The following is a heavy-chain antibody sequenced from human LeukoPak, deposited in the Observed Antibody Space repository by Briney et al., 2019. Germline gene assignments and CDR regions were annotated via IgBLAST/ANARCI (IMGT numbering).Heavy chain of an antibody. J-gene: IGHJ3*02. V-gene: IGHV3-66*01. D-gene: IGHD5-12*01. CDR2: IYSGGST. CDR3: ARDLGYSAYATVRGYTFDI. CDR1: GFTVSTNY. Sequence: GGSLRLSCAASGFTVSTNYMSRVRQAPGKGLEWVSIIYSGGSTYYADSVKGRFTISRDNSKNTLSLQMNSLRAEDTAVYYCARDLGYSAYATVRGYTFDIWGQGTMVTVSS.